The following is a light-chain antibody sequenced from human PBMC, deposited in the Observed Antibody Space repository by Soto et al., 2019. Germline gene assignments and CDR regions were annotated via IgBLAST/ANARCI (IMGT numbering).Light chain of an antibody. CDR3: QQRSKCPCT. J-gene: IGKJ1*01. Sequence: EIVLTQSPATLSLSPGERATLSCRASQSVSTYLAWYQQKPGQAPRLLIYDASKRATGIPARFSGRGSGTDFTRTIGSLEPEDFAVYYCQQRSKCPCTVGQGTKVEIK. CDR2: DAS. V-gene: IGKV3-11*01. CDR1: QSVSTY.